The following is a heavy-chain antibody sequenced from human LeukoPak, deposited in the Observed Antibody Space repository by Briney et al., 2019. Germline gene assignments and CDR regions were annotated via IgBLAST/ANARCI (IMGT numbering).Heavy chain of an antibody. CDR3: ARRFDS. CDR1: GFSFTAYS. Sequence: PGGSLRLSCAASGFSFTAYSMNWVRQAPGRGLEWISYIGPGGDIYYADSVTGRFTVSRDIAKNSLYLQMNGLRVEDTAVYYCARRFDSWGQGTLVRVSS. J-gene: IGHJ4*02. V-gene: IGHV3-48*01. CDR2: IGPGGDI.